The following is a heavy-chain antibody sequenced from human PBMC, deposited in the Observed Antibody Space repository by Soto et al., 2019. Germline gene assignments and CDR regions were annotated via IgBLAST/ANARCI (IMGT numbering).Heavy chain of an antibody. D-gene: IGHD1-7*01. Sequence: GGSLRLSCAASGFTFSSYSMNWVRQAPGKGLEWVSYISSSSSTIYYADSVKGRFTISRDNAKNSLYLQMNSLRAEDTAVYYCARAHRRSAGELRWFDPWGQGTLVTVSS. CDR2: ISSSSSTI. J-gene: IGHJ5*02. CDR1: GFTFSSYS. CDR3: ARAHRRSAGELRWFDP. V-gene: IGHV3-48*01.